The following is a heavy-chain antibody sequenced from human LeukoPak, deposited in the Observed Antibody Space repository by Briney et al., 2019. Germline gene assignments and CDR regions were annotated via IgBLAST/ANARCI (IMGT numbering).Heavy chain of an antibody. V-gene: IGHV3-74*01. CDR1: GFTFSSYW. D-gene: IGHD5/OR15-5a*01. CDR2: INSDGSTT. J-gene: IGHJ4*02. CDR3: ARDKGMSSDY. Sequence: PGGSLRLSCAASGFTFSSYWMHWVRQAPGKGLVWVSLINSDGSTTTYADSVKGRFTISRDNAKNTLYLQMNSLRAEDTAAYYCARDKGMSSDYWGQGTLVTVSS.